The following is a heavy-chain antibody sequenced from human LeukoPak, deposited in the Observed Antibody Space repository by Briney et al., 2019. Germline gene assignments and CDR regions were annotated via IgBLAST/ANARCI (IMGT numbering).Heavy chain of an antibody. CDR3: ARDNGPAAMGSWFDP. Sequence: SETLSLTCTVSGGSISSYYWSWIRQPPGKGLEWIGYIYYSGSTNYNPSLKSRVTISVDTSKNQFSLKLSSVTAADTAVYYCARDNGPAAMGSWFDPWGQGTLVTVSS. CDR2: IYYSGST. J-gene: IGHJ5*02. D-gene: IGHD2-2*01. V-gene: IGHV4-59*12. CDR1: GGSISSYY.